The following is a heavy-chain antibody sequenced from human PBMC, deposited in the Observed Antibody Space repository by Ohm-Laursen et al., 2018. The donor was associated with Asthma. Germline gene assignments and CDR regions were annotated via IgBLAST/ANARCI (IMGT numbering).Heavy chain of an antibody. CDR2: ISGSGGST. CDR1: GFTFSSYA. J-gene: IGHJ4*02. D-gene: IGHD3-22*01. CDR3: AKEGTYYYDTSGSTMSPFDS. V-gene: IGHV3-23*01. Sequence: SLRLSCAASGFTFSSYAMSWVRQAPGKGLEWVSAISGSGGSTYYADSVKGRCTISRDNSKNTLYLQMNSLRAEDTAVYFCAKEGTYYYDTSGSTMSPFDSWGQGTLVTVSS.